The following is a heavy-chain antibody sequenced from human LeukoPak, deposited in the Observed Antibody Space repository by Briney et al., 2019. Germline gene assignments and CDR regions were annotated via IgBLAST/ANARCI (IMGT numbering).Heavy chain of an antibody. CDR2: GNNK. CDR3: AREAYSGYDSGWILIDY. V-gene: IGHV3-30-3*01. D-gene: IGHD5-12*01. J-gene: IGHJ4*02. Sequence: GNNKYYADSVKGRFTISRDNSKNTLYLQMNSLRAEDTAVYYCAREAYSGYDSGWILIDYWGQGTLVTVSS.